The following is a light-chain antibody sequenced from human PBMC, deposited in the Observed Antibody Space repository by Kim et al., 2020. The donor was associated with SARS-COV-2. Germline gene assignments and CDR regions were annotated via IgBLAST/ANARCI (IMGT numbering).Light chain of an antibody. Sequence: GQSLTISCTATSSDVGAYKYVSWYQQHPGKAPELMIFDVSARPSGISNRFSGSKSGNTASLTISGLQAEDEADFYCSSYARSSSYVFGTGTKVTVL. CDR1: SSDVGAYKY. CDR3: SSYARSSSYV. J-gene: IGLJ1*01. CDR2: DVS. V-gene: IGLV2-14*04.